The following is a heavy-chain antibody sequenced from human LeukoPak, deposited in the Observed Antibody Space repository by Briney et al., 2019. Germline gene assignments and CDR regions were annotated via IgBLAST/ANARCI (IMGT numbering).Heavy chain of an antibody. CDR2: INPNSGGT. V-gene: IGHV1-2*02. CDR1: GYTFTGYY. CDR3: ARDARRGYYYYMDV. Sequence: ASVKVSCKASGYTFTGYYMQWVPQAPGQGLEWMGWINPNSGGTNYAQKFQGRVTMTRDTSISTAYMELSRLRSDDTAVYYCARDARRGYYYYMDVWGKGTTVTVSS. J-gene: IGHJ6*03.